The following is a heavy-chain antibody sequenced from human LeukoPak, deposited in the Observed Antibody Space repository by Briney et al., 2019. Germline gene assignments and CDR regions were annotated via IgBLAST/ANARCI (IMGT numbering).Heavy chain of an antibody. CDR2: IYYSGST. CDR1: GGPISSGDYY. V-gene: IGHV4-30-4*01. Sequence: SETLSLTCTVSGGPISSGDYYWSWIRQPPGKGLEWIGYIYYSGSTYYNPSLKSRVTISVDTSKNQFSLKLSSVTAADTAVYYCARGSCSGGSCYPMDWFDPWGQGTLVTVSS. D-gene: IGHD2-15*01. CDR3: ARGSCSGGSCYPMDWFDP. J-gene: IGHJ5*02.